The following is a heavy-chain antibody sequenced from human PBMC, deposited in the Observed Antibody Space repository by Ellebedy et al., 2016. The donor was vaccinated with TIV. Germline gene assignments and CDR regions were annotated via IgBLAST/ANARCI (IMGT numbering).Heavy chain of an antibody. J-gene: IGHJ4*02. V-gene: IGHV1-24*01. CDR2: FDPEDGET. CDR3: ASTDKGYYYETD. CDR1: GYTFTSYY. D-gene: IGHD3-22*01. Sequence: ASVKVSCKASGYTFTSYYMHWVRQAPGKGLEWMGGFDPEDGETIYAQKFQGRVTMTEDTSTDTAYMELSSLRSEDTAVYYCASTDKGYYYETDWGQGTLVTVSS.